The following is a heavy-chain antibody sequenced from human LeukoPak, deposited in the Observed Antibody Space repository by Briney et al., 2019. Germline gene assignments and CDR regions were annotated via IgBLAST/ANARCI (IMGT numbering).Heavy chain of an antibody. CDR2: IWYDGSNK. D-gene: IGHD4-17*01. Sequence: GGSLRLSCAASGFTFSSYGMHWVRQAPGKGLEWVAVIWYDGSNKYYADSVKGRFTISRDNSKNTLYLQMNSLRAEDTAVYYCASIYGDYEGDYFDYWGQGTLVTVSS. CDR3: ASIYGDYEGDYFDY. V-gene: IGHV3-33*01. CDR1: GFTFSSYG. J-gene: IGHJ4*02.